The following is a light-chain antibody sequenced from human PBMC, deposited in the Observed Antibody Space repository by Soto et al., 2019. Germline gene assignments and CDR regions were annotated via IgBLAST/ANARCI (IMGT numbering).Light chain of an antibody. Sequence: EIVLTQSPGTLSLSPGERATLSCRASHYVNNFYLGWYQQKPGQAPRLLIYGASNRAIGIPDRFTGSGSGTDFTLTISRLEPEDFAGYYCQQYGSYSWTFGQGTKVEVK. CDR1: HYVNNFY. CDR2: GAS. J-gene: IGKJ1*01. V-gene: IGKV3-20*01. CDR3: QQYGSYSWT.